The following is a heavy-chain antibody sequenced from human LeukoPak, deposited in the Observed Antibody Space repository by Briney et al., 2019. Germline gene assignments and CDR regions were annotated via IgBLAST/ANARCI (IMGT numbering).Heavy chain of an antibody. D-gene: IGHD2-15*01. J-gene: IGHJ3*02. Sequence: GGSLRLSCAASGLTFSSYSMNWVRQAPGKGLEWVSSISSSSSYIYYADSVRGRFTISRDNAKNSLYLQMNSLRAEDTAVYYCARSRYCSGGNCYLDAFDIWGQGTMVTVSS. CDR1: GLTFSSYS. CDR2: ISSSSSYI. CDR3: ARSRYCSGGNCYLDAFDI. V-gene: IGHV3-21*01.